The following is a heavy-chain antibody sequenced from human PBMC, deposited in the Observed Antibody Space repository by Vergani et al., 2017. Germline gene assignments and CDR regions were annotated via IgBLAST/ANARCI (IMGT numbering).Heavy chain of an antibody. Sequence: QVQLQQWGAGLLKPSETLSLTCAVYGGSFSGYYWSWIRQPAGKGLEWIGRIYTSGSTNYNPSLKSRVTISVDTSKNQFSLKLSSVTAADTAVYYCARDFRGVYAFDIWGQGTMVTVSS. D-gene: IGHD3-10*01. V-gene: IGHV4-59*10. CDR3: ARDFRGVYAFDI. CDR1: GGSFSGYY. CDR2: IYTSGST. J-gene: IGHJ3*02.